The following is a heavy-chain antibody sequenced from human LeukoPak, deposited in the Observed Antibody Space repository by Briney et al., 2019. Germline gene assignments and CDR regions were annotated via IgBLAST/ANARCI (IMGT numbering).Heavy chain of an antibody. V-gene: IGHV1-18*01. CDR2: ISAYNGNT. D-gene: IGHD3-3*01. Sequence: GASVKVSCKASGYTFTSYGISWVRQAPGQGLEWMGWISAYNGNTNYAQKLQGRVTMTTDTSTSTAYMELRGLRSDDTAVYYCALSRDYDFWSGYRKDNWFDPWGQGTLVTVSS. J-gene: IGHJ5*02. CDR3: ALSRDYDFWSGYRKDNWFDP. CDR1: GYTFTSYG.